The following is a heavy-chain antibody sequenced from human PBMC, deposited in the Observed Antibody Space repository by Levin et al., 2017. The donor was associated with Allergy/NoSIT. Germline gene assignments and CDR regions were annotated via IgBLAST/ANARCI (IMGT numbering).Heavy chain of an antibody. Sequence: GESLKISCAASGFSLSNAWMNWVRQAPGKGLEWVGRITSKTDGASTDYAAPVKGRFTISRDDSKNTLYLQMSRLKIEDTAVYYCTTQFQWWGQGTLVTVSS. CDR1: GFSLSNAW. CDR3: TTQFQW. J-gene: IGHJ4*02. V-gene: IGHV3-15*01. CDR2: ITSKTDGAST. D-gene: IGHD6-19*01.